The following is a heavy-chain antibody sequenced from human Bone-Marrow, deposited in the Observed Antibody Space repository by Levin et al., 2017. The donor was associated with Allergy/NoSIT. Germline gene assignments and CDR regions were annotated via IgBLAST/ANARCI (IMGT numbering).Heavy chain of an antibody. J-gene: IGHJ6*02. Sequence: GGSLRLSCAASGFTFSSYGMHWVRQAPGKGLEWVAVISYDGSNKYYADSVKGRFTISRDNSKNTLYLQMNSLRAEDTAVYYCAKGTRNYDILTGYPYYYYGMDVWGQGTTVTVSS. V-gene: IGHV3-30*18. CDR1: GFTFSSYG. D-gene: IGHD3-9*01. CDR3: AKGTRNYDILTGYPYYYYGMDV. CDR2: ISYDGSNK.